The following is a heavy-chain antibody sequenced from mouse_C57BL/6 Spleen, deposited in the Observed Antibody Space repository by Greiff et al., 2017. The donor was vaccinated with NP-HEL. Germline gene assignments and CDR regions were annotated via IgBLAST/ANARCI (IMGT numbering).Heavy chain of an antibody. D-gene: IGHD2-12*01. J-gene: IGHJ4*01. CDR2: ISGGGGNT. Sequence: EVKLQESGGGLVKPGGSLKLSCAASGFTFSSYTMSWVRQTPEKRLEWVATISGGGGNTYYPDSVKGRFTISRDNAKNTLYLQMSSLRSEDTALYYCARLYSGSAMDYWGQGTSVTVSS. CDR3: ARLYSGSAMDY. CDR1: GFTFSSYT. V-gene: IGHV5-9*01.